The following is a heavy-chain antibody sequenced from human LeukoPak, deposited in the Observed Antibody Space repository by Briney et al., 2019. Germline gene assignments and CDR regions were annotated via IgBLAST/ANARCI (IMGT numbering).Heavy chain of an antibody. V-gene: IGHV7-4-1*02. Sequence: ASVKVSCKASGYTFTSYAMNWVRQAPGQGLEWMGWINTNTGNPTYAQGFTGRFVFSLDTSVSTAYLQISSLKAEDTAVYYCARRSVRAVQLERRTIRGYYMDVWGKGTTVTVSS. CDR2: INTNTGNP. D-gene: IGHD1-1*01. J-gene: IGHJ6*03. CDR3: ARRSVRAVQLERRTIRGYYMDV. CDR1: GYTFTSYA.